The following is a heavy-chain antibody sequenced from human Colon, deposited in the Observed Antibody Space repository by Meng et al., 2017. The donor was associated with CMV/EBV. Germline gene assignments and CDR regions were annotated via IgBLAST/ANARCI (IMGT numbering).Heavy chain of an antibody. CDR1: GYTFSDYY. CDR3: ARNFWSGYYPDY. V-gene: IGHV1-2*02. D-gene: IGHD3-3*01. Sequence: CKASGYTFSDYYMHWVRQTPGQGLEWVGWINPKSGGTDYAQKFQGRVTMTSDTSVSTAYMELNSLKSDDTAVYYCARNFWSGYYPDYWGQGTLVTVSS. J-gene: IGHJ4*02. CDR2: INPKSGGT.